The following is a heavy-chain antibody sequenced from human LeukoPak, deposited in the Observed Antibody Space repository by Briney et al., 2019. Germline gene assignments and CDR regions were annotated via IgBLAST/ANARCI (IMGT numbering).Heavy chain of an antibody. CDR2: IYYSGST. CDR1: GGSISSYY. J-gene: IGHJ4*02. CDR3: ARDGLDPGPYYFDY. V-gene: IGHV4-59*01. Sequence: PSETLSLTCTVSGGSISSYYWSWIRQPPGKGLEWIGYIYYSGSTNYNPSLKSRVTISVDTSKNQFSLKLSSVTAADTAVYYCARDGLDPGPYYFDYWGQGTLVTVSS. D-gene: IGHD3-22*01.